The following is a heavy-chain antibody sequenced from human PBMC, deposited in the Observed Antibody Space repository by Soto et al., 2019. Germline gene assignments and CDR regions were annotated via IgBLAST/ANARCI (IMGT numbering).Heavy chain of an antibody. CDR2: ISYDGSNK. CDR1: GFTFSSYG. J-gene: IGHJ4*02. Sequence: GGSLRLSCAASGFTFSSYGMHWVRQAPGKGLEWVAVISYDGSNKYYADSVKGRFTISRDNSKNTLYLQMNSLRAEDTAVYYCAKEGELRSGYFDFDYWGQGTLVTVSS. D-gene: IGHD3-22*01. CDR3: AKEGELRSGYFDFDY. V-gene: IGHV3-30*18.